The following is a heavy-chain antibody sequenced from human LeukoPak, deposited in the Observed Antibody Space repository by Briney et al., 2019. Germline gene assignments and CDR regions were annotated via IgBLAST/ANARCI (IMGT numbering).Heavy chain of an antibody. J-gene: IGHJ4*02. CDR3: AREMLNGSGYFYY. CDR1: GGSISSSSYY. D-gene: IGHD3-3*01. V-gene: IGHV4-39*07. Sequence: PSETLSLTCTVSGGSISSSSYYWGWIRQPPGKGLEWIGSIYYSGTTYYNPSLKSRVTISVDTTKNQFSLKLSSVTAAATAFYYGAREMLNGSGYFYYWGQGTLDTVSS. CDR2: IYYSGTT.